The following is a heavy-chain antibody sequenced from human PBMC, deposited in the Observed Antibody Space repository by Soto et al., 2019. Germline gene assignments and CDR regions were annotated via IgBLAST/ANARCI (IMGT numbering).Heavy chain of an antibody. D-gene: IGHD6-13*01. Sequence: PSETLSLTCTVSSGSISSSSYYWGWIRQPPGKGLEWIGSIYYSGSTYYNPSLKSRVTISVDTSKNQFSLKLSSVTAADTAVYYCARRGPSSSWYSSGYYFDYWGQGTLVTVSS. CDR2: IYYSGST. V-gene: IGHV4-39*01. CDR1: SGSISSSSYY. CDR3: ARRGPSSSWYSSGYYFDY. J-gene: IGHJ4*02.